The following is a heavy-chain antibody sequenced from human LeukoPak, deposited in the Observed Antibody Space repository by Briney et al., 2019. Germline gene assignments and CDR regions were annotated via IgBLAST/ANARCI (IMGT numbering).Heavy chain of an antibody. Sequence: GGSLRLSCSASGFTFGNYAMHWVRQAPEKGLEYVSGISSSGLSTYYTDSVKGRFTISRDNSKNTLYLQMSSLRTEDTALYYCANTPLAAPGPPFDYWGEGILVTVSS. CDR1: GFTFGNYA. CDR3: ANTPLAAPGPPFDY. J-gene: IGHJ4*02. V-gene: IGHV3-64D*06. CDR2: ISSSGLST. D-gene: IGHD6-13*01.